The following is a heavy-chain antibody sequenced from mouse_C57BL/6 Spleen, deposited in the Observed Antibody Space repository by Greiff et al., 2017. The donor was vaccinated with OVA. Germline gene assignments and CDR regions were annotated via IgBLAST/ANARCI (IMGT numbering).Heavy chain of an antibody. Sequence: QVQLQQPGAELVRPGSSVKLSCKASGYTFTSYWMAWVKQRPGQGLEWIGNIYPSDSETHYNQKFKDKATLTVDKSSSTAYMQLSSLTSEDSAVYYCARRGSNYYAMDYWGQGTSVTVSS. CDR1: GYTFTSYW. CDR3: ARRGSNYYAMDY. CDR2: IYPSDSET. J-gene: IGHJ4*01. V-gene: IGHV1-61*01. D-gene: IGHD1-1*01.